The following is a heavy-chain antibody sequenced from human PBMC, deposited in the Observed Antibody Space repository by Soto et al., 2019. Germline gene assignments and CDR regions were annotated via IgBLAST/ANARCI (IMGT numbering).Heavy chain of an antibody. J-gene: IGHJ4*02. V-gene: IGHV4-61*03. CDR2: IYYSGST. CDR1: GGSGSSGRSY. D-gene: IGHD6-6*01. CDR3: ARDEPEYYFVY. Sequence: XEALSLICTVSGGSGSSGRSYWSWIRQPPGKGLEWIGYIYYSGSTNYNPSLKSRVTISVDTSKNHFSLKLSSVTAADTAVYYCARDEPEYYFVYWSQGTLVTVSS.